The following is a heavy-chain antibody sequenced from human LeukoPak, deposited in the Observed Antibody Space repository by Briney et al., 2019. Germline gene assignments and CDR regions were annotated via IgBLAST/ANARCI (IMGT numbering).Heavy chain of an antibody. CDR1: GGTFSSYA. CDR3: AKGRGDGYCTNGICYPPYFDY. CDR2: IIPIFATT. D-gene: IGHD2-8*01. Sequence: SVKVSCKASGGTFSSYAINWVRQAPGQGLEWMGRIIPIFATTNYAQKFQGRVTITTDESTSTAHMELSSLTSEDTAVYFCAKGRGDGYCTNGICYPPYFDYWGQGTLVTVSS. J-gene: IGHJ4*02. V-gene: IGHV1-69*05.